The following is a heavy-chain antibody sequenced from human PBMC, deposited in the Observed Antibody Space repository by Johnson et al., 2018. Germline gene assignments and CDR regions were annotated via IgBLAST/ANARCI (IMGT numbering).Heavy chain of an antibody. D-gene: IGHD1-1*01. CDR2: ISYDGSNK. CDR1: GFTFSSYD. CDR3: AKGGEGNDDTPAYYYYMDV. V-gene: IGHV3-30*18. Sequence: QVQLVESGGGVIQXGRSXRLXCAVSGFTFSSYDMHWVRQAPGKGLEWVTFISYDGSNKYYEDSERGRFTISRDNFKNTLYLQMNSLRPEDTAVYYCAKGGEGNDDTPAYYYYMDVWGKGTTVTVTS. J-gene: IGHJ6*03.